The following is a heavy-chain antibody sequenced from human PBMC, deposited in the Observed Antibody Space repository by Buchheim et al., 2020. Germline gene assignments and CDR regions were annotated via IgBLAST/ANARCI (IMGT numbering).Heavy chain of an antibody. CDR2: INHSGST. J-gene: IGHJ6*03. CDR3: ARVLSITIFGVVRVLDV. CDR1: GGSFSGYY. D-gene: IGHD3-3*01. Sequence: QVQLQQWGAGLLKPSETLSLTCAVYGGSFSGYYWSWIRQPPGKGLEWIGEINHSGSTNYNPSLKSRVPISVDTSKTQFSLKLSSVTAADTAVYYCARVLSITIFGVVRVLDVWGKGTT. V-gene: IGHV4-34*01.